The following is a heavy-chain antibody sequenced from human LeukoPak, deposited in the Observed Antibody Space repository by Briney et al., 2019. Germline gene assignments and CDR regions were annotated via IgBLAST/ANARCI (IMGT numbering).Heavy chain of an antibody. CDR2: IRSKAYGGTI. D-gene: IGHD3-22*01. CDR1: GFTFGDYA. V-gene: IGHV3-49*03. Sequence: PGRSLRLSCTASGFTFGDYAMSWFRQAPGKGLEWVGFIRSKAYGGTIEYAASVKGRFTISRDDSKSIAYLQMNSLKTEDTAVYYCTRALARGLYYYDSSGYLSGYWGQGTLVTVSS. J-gene: IGHJ4*02. CDR3: TRALARGLYYYDSSGYLSGY.